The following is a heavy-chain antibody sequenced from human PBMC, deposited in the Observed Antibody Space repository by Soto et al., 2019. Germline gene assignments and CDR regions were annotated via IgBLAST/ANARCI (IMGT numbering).Heavy chain of an antibody. CDR3: AKDPPELVTAIEVNYFDY. Sequence: GSRRLSCAASGFTFSSYGMHWVRQAPGKGLEWVAVISYDGSNKYYADSVKGRFTISRDNSKNTLYLQMNSLRAEDTAVYYCAKDPPELVTAIEVNYFDYWGQGTLVTVSS. D-gene: IGHD2-21*02. J-gene: IGHJ4*02. CDR1: GFTFSSYG. V-gene: IGHV3-30*18. CDR2: ISYDGSNK.